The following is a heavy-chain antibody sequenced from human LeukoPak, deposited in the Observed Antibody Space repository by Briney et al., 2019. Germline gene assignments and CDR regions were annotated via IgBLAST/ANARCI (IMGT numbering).Heavy chain of an antibody. D-gene: IGHD2-2*01. J-gene: IGHJ6*03. CDR3: ARDIVVPFYYMDV. CDR2: IWYDGSNK. V-gene: IGHV3-33*01. CDR1: GFTFSSYG. Sequence: QPGRSLRLSCAASGFTFSSYGMHWVRQAPGKGLEWVAVIWYDGSNKYYADSVKGRFTISRDNSKNTLYLQMNSLRAEDTAVYYCARDIVVPFYYMDVWGKGTTVTVSS.